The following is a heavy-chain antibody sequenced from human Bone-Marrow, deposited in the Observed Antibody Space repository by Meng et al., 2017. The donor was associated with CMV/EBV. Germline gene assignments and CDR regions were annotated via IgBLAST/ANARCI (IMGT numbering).Heavy chain of an antibody. CDR3: AKSYNWKRWFDP. V-gene: IGHV3-23*03. D-gene: IGHD1-1*01. J-gene: IGHJ5*02. CDR1: GFTFSSYA. CDR2: IYSGGSST. Sequence: GESLKISCAASGFTFSSYAMSWVRQAPGKGLEWVSVIYSGGSSTYYADSVKGRFTISRDNSKNTLYLQMNSLRAEDTAVYYCAKSYNWKRWFDPWGQGTLVTVSS.